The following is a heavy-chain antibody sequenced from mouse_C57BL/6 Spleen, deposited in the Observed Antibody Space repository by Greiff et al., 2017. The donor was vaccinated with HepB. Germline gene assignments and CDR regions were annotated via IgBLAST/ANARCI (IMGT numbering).Heavy chain of an antibody. D-gene: IGHD1-1*01. Sequence: QVQLQQPGAELVRPGTSVKLSCKASGYTFTSYWMHWVKQRPGQGLEWIGVIDPSDSYTNYNQKFKGKATLTVDTSSSTAYMQLSSLTSEDSAVYYCAILRSYWYFDVWGTGTTVTVSS. V-gene: IGHV1-59*01. J-gene: IGHJ1*03. CDR3: AILRSYWYFDV. CDR2: IDPSDSYT. CDR1: GYTFTSYW.